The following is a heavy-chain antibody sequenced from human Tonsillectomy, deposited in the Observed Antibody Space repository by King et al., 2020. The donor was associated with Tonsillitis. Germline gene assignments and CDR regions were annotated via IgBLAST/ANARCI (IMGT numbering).Heavy chain of an antibody. CDR2: IKQDGSKK. CDR3: ASTTVATTHFDY. J-gene: IGHJ4*02. CDR1: GFTFSTYW. Sequence: VQLVESGGGLVQPGGSLRLSCAASGFTFSTYWMSWVRQAPGKGLEWVANIKQDGSKKYYVDSVKGRFTITRDNAKNCMYLQMNSLRAEDTAVYYCASTTVATTHFDYWGQGTLVTVSS. D-gene: IGHD5-12*01. V-gene: IGHV3-7*03.